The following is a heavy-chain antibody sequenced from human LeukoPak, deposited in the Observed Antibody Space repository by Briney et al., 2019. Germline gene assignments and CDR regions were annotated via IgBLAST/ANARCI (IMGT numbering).Heavy chain of an antibody. D-gene: IGHD2-2*01. CDR2: ISSSSSYI. Sequence: GGSLRLSCAASGFTFSGCAMSWVRQAPGKGLEWVSSISSSSSYIYYADSVKGRVTISRDNAKNSLFLQMNSLRVEDTAVYYCAREVRYCSDTICNAHWFDPWGQGTLVTVSS. CDR1: GFTFSGCA. V-gene: IGHV3-21*01. J-gene: IGHJ5*02. CDR3: AREVRYCSDTICNAHWFDP.